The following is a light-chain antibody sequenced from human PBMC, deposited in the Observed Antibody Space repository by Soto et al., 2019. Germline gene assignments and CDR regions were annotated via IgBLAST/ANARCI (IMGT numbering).Light chain of an antibody. CDR2: DAS. V-gene: IGKV3-15*01. CDR3: QQYIKWPIT. J-gene: IGKJ5*01. Sequence: EIVMTQSPGTLSVSPGERATLSCRASQSVSSNLAWYQQKPGQAPRLLISDASTRATGIQARFSGSGSGTEFTLTVSSLQSEDFAVYYCQQYIKWPITFGQGTRLEIK. CDR1: QSVSSN.